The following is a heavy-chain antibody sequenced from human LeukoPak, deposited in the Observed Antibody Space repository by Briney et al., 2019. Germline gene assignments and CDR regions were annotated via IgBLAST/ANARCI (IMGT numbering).Heavy chain of an antibody. Sequence: GGSLRLSCTASVFPLNNYWMHWVPPGPGKGRVWVLVINPDGSSPRYPGSVKGRLTISRDNATNTKYLQMNSLRAEDTAVYYCARGGDVYRARGLDYWGQGTQVTVSS. J-gene: IGHJ4*02. CDR2: INPDGSSP. CDR1: VFPLNNYW. D-gene: IGHD5-18*01. CDR3: ARGGDVYRARGLDY. V-gene: IGHV3-74*01.